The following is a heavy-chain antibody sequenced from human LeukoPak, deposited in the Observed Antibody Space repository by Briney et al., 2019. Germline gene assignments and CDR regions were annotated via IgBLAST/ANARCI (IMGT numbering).Heavy chain of an antibody. J-gene: IGHJ4*02. Sequence: SGWSLRLSCAASGFTFSSYWMTWVRQAPGKGLEWVANIRGDGSERFYVGYLKGRFTISRDNAKNSLYLQMNSLRVDDTAVYYCVREGPPQGRPWSGWYPFDFWGQGILVTVSS. CDR1: GFTFSSYW. CDR3: VREGPPQGRPWSGWYPFDF. CDR2: IRGDGSER. V-gene: IGHV3-7*01. D-gene: IGHD3-3*01.